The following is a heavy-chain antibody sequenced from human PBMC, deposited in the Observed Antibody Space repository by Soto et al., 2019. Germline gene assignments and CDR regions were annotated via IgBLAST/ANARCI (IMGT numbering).Heavy chain of an antibody. CDR3: ACPNSSSSTKYYYYYMDV. Sequence: ASVKVSCKASGYTFTSYAMHWVRQAPGQRLEWMGRINASNGNTNYSQKFQGRVTITTDKSTSTAYMELSSLRSEDTAVYYCACPNSSSSTKYYYYYMDVWGKGTTVTVSS. V-gene: IGHV1-3*01. D-gene: IGHD6-6*01. J-gene: IGHJ6*03. CDR2: INASNGNT. CDR1: GYTFTSYA.